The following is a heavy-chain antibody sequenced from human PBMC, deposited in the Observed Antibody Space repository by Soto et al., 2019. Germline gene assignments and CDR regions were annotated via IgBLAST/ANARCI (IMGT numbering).Heavy chain of an antibody. CDR2: IYYSGST. Sequence: PSETLSLTCTVSGCSVSSGSYYWSWIRKPPGKGLEWIGYIYYSGSTNYNPSLKSRVTISVDTSKNQFSLKLSSVTAADTAVYYCARDHGPYYDSSGYYWAYFDYWGQGTLVTVSS. CDR1: GCSVSSGSYY. CDR3: ARDHGPYYDSSGYYWAYFDY. V-gene: IGHV4-61*01. D-gene: IGHD3-22*01. J-gene: IGHJ4*02.